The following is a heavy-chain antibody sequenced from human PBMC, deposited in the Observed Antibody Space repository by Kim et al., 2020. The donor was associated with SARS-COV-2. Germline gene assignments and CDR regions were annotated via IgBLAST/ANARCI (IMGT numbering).Heavy chain of an antibody. J-gene: IGHJ3*02. CDR1: GGSFSGYY. CDR3: ARGPGWQNAFDI. Sequence: SETLSLTCAVYGGSFSGYYWSWIRQPPGKGLEWIGEINHSGSTNYNPSLKSRVTISVDTSKNQFSLKLSSVTAADTAVYYCARGPGWQNAFDIWGQGTMVTVSS. D-gene: IGHD6-19*01. V-gene: IGHV4-34*01. CDR2: INHSGST.